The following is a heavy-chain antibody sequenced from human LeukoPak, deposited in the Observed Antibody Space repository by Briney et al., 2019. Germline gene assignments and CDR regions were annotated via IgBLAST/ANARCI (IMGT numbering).Heavy chain of an antibody. CDR3: ARSYYYDSSGYYGWFDP. CDR2: IYYSGST. Sequence: SETLSLTCTVSGGSISPYYWSWIRQHPGKGLEWIGYIYYSGSTYYNPSLKSRVTISVDTSKNQFSLKLSSVTAADTAVYYCARSYYYDSSGYYGWFDPWGQGTLVTVSS. D-gene: IGHD3-22*01. J-gene: IGHJ5*02. CDR1: GGSISPYY. V-gene: IGHV4-59*06.